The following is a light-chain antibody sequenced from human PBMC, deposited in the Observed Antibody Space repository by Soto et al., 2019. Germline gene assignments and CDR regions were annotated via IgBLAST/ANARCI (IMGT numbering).Light chain of an antibody. CDR2: TAS. J-gene: IGKJ3*01. V-gene: IGKV1-17*01. CDR1: QGIRND. Sequence: DIQMTQSPFSLSASVGDRVTITCRASQGIRNDLGWYQHKPGKAPNRLIYTASTLESGVPSRFSGSGSRTEFTLTISSLQPEDFANYYCLQPNAFPFTFGPGTKLTFK. CDR3: LQPNAFPFT.